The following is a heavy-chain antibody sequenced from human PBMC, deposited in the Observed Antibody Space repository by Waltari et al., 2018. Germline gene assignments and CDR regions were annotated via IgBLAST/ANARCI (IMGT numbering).Heavy chain of an antibody. CDR3: ARDRGGRDGYNYYFDY. Sequence: QVQLVQSGAEVKKPGSSVKVSCKASGGTFSSYAISWVRQAPGQGLEWMGRTNPILGIANYAQKCQGRVTITADKSTSTAYMELSSLRSEDTAVYYCARDRGGRDGYNYYFDYWGQGTLVTVSS. V-gene: IGHV1-69*04. CDR2: TNPILGIA. D-gene: IGHD5-12*01. CDR1: GGTFSSYA. J-gene: IGHJ4*02.